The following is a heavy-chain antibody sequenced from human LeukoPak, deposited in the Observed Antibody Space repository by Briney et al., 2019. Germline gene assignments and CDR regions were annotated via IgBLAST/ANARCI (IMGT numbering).Heavy chain of an antibody. V-gene: IGHV3-30*04. CDR2: VSGDGRDK. CDR1: GFTFIDYT. D-gene: IGHD6-13*01. Sequence: GGSLRLSCTTSGFTFIDYTMQWVRQAPGEGPEWVALVSGDGRDKQNAASVKGRFTITREDSKNTVYLDMKTLEDEDTAVDYCAGGHSAGWYAAYWG. CDR3: AGGHSAGWYAAY. J-gene: IGHJ4*01.